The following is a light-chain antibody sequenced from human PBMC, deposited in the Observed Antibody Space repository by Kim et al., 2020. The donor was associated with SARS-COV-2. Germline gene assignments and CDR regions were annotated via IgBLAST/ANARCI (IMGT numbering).Light chain of an antibody. CDR1: QSVSSK. J-gene: IGKJ4*01. Sequence: EIVMTQSPATLSVSPGERATLSCRASQSVSSKLAWYQQKPGQAPRLLIYGASTGATGFPARFSGSGSGTDFTLTISSLQSEDVAVYYCQQYNNWPVTFGGGTKVDIK. CDR3: QQYNNWPVT. V-gene: IGKV3-15*01. CDR2: GAS.